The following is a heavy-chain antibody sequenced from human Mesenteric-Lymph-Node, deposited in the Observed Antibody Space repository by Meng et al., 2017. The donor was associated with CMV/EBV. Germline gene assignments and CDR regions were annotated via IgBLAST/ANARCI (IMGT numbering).Heavy chain of an antibody. Sequence: GESLKISCAASGFSFSRYSMNWVRQAPGKGLEWVASINTRDNYIYYAKSVRGRFTISRDNAENSLYLQMDSLRAEDTAVYYCATSRTFDYWGQGTLVTVSS. V-gene: IGHV3-21*01. CDR2: INTRDNYI. J-gene: IGHJ4*02. CDR3: ATSRTFDY. D-gene: IGHD6-13*01. CDR1: GFSFSRYS.